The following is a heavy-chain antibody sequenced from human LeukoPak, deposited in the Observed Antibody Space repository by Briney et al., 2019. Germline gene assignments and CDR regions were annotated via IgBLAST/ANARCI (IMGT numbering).Heavy chain of an antibody. J-gene: IGHJ4*02. CDR1: GGTFSSYA. CDR3: ANSRDGYNSCFDY. CDR2: IIPIFGTA. D-gene: IGHD5-24*01. V-gene: IGHV1-69*06. Sequence: ASVKVSCKASGGTFSSYAISWVRQAPGQGLEWMGGIIPIFGTANYAQKFQGRVTITADKSTSTAYMELSSLRSEDTAVYYCANSRDGYNSCFDYWGQGTLVTVSS.